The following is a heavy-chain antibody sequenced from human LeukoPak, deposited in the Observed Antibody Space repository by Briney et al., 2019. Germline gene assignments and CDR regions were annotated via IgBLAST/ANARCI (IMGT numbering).Heavy chain of an antibody. Sequence: GESLKISCKISGYKLTNDWIGWVRQVPGKGLEWMGLIYPGYSDAKYSPSFQGQVTLSVDASISTAYLQLSGLRASDTAIYYCVRFGLTSSLDHWGQGTLVTVSS. V-gene: IGHV5-51*01. CDR3: VRFGLTSSLDH. CDR2: IYPGYSDA. D-gene: IGHD6-13*01. J-gene: IGHJ5*02. CDR1: GYKLTNDW.